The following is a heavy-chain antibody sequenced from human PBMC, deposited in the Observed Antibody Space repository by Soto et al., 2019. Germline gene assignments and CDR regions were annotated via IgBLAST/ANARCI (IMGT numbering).Heavy chain of an antibody. V-gene: IGHV4-34*01. CDR2: IKHSGST. Sequence: PSETLSLTCTVSGGSISSYYWSWIRQPPGKGLEWIGEIKHSGSTNYNPSLKSRVTISVDTSKNQFSLMLSSVTAADTAVYYCARDDYGDHYYYGMDVWGQGTTVTVSS. CDR3: ARDDYGDHYYYGMDV. D-gene: IGHD4-17*01. CDR1: GGSISSYY. J-gene: IGHJ6*02.